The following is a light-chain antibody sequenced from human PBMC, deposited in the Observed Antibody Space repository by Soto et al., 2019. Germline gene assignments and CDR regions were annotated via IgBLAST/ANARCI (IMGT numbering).Light chain of an antibody. V-gene: IGKV3-15*01. CDR1: QSVSSI. CDR3: KQYNDWQTIT. J-gene: IGKJ5*01. Sequence: EIVMTQSPATLSVSPGERATLACRASQSVSSILAWYQQKPGQAPRLLIYGASTRATGIPARFSGSGSGTEFTLNIRRLQSEDFAVYYCKQYNDWQTITFGKRKRREIK. CDR2: GAS.